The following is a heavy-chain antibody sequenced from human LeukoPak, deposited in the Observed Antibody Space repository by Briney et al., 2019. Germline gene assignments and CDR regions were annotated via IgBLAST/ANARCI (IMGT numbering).Heavy chain of an antibody. CDR1: GFNFGDFA. V-gene: IGHV3-49*04. CDR3: TRDYPASFDV. CDR2: IRSTIYGGTT. Sequence: QSGGSLRLSCTVSGFNFGDFAMSWVRQAPGKGLEWLGFIRSTIYGGTTDYAASVKGRFTISRDDSKSIAYLQMNSLKTEDTAMYYCTRDYPASFDVWGQGTLVTVSS. J-gene: IGHJ3*01.